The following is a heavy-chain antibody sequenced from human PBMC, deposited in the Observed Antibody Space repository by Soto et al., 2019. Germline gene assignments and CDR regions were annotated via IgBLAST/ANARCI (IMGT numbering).Heavy chain of an antibody. J-gene: IGHJ5*02. Sequence: GGSLXLSCAASGFTFSSYIMNWVRQAPGKGLEWVSYISSSSSTIYYADSVKGRFTISRDNAKNSLYLQMNSLRAEDTAVYYCAREYCSSTSCLNWFDPWGQGTLVTVSS. D-gene: IGHD2-2*01. CDR1: GFTFSSYI. V-gene: IGHV3-48*01. CDR2: ISSSSSTI. CDR3: AREYCSSTSCLNWFDP.